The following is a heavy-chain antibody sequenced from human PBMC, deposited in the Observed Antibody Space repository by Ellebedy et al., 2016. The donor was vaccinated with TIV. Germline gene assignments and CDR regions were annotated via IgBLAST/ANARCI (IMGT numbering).Heavy chain of an antibody. D-gene: IGHD2-15*01. J-gene: IGHJ6*03. CDR3: ARTTEGYGRRGEGSYSYYMDV. Sequence: SETLSLTXAVYGGSFSGHYWTWIRQPPGKGLEWIGFIHYSGSTHYNPSLRSRVTISVDTSTNRFSLKLNAVSAADTAVYFCARTTEGYGRRGEGSYSYYMDVWGKGTTVTVS. V-gene: IGHV4-59*11. CDR2: IHYSGST. CDR1: GGSFSGHY.